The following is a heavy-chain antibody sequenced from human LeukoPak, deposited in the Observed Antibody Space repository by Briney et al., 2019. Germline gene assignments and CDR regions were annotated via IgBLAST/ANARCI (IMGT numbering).Heavy chain of an antibody. CDR2: INHSGST. V-gene: IGHV4-34*01. CDR3: ARGYVWGAYYFDY. D-gene: IGHD3-16*01. J-gene: IGHJ4*02. CDR1: GGSFSGCY. Sequence: PSETLSLTCAVYGGSFSGCYWSWIRQPPGKGLEWIGEINHSGSTNYNPSLKSRVTISVDTSKNQFSLKLSSVTAADTAVYYCARGYVWGAYYFDYWGQGTLVTVSS.